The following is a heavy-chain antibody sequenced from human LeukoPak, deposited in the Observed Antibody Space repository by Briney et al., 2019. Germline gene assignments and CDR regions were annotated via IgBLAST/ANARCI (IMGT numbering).Heavy chain of an antibody. D-gene: IGHD6-19*01. Sequence: GGSLRLSCAASGFTFSSYAMSWVRQAPGKGLEWVSAISGSGGSTYYADSVKGRFTISRDNSTNTLYLQMNSLRAEDTAVYYCAKAPYSSGWYEADPWGQGTLVTVSS. J-gene: IGHJ5*02. V-gene: IGHV3-23*01. CDR3: AKAPYSSGWYEADP. CDR2: ISGSGGST. CDR1: GFTFSSYA.